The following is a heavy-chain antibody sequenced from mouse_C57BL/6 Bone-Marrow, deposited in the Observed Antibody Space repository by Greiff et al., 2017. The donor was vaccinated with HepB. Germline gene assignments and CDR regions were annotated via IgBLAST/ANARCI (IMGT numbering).Heavy chain of an antibody. CDR1: GYAFTNYL. J-gene: IGHJ1*03. Sequence: VQLQQSGAELVRPGTSVKVSCKASGYAFTNYLIEWVKQRPGQGLEWIGVINPGSGGTNYNEKFKGKATLTADKSSRTAYMQLSSLTSEDSAVYFCARYAYYRYFDVWGTGTTVTVSS. V-gene: IGHV1-54*01. CDR2: INPGSGGT. D-gene: IGHD2-10*01. CDR3: ARYAYYRYFDV.